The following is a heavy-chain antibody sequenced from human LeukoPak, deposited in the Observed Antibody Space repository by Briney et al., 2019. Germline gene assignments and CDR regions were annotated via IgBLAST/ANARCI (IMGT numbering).Heavy chain of an antibody. CDR3: ARGDNRDQ. V-gene: IGHV3-21*01. Sequence: GGSLRLSCAASGFTFSSYSMNWVRQAPGKGLEYVSSISKSSAKYYSESVRGRFTISRDNAENSLYLDMSNLGAEDTAVYFCARGDNRDQWGQGTLVTVSS. J-gene: IGHJ4*02. D-gene: IGHD2-2*01. CDR2: ISKSSAK. CDR1: GFTFSSYS.